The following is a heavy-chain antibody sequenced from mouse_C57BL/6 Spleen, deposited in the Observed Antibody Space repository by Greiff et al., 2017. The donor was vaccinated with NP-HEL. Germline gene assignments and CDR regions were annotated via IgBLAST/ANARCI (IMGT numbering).Heavy chain of an antibody. J-gene: IGHJ2*01. Sequence: QVQLQQSDAELVKPGASVKISCKVSGYTFTDHTIHWMKQRPEQGLEWIGYIYPRDGSTKYNEKFKGKATLTADKSSSTAYMQLNSLTSEDSAVYFCARGDYYDYRWDGDFDYWGQGTTLTVSS. CDR2: IYPRDGST. D-gene: IGHD2-4*01. CDR1: GYTFTDHT. V-gene: IGHV1-78*01. CDR3: ARGDYYDYRWDGDFDY.